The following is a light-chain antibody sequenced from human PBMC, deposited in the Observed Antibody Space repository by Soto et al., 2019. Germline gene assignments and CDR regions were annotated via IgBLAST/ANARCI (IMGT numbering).Light chain of an antibody. Sequence: EIVLTLSPCTLYLSPGERATLSCRASQYVSSAYLGWYQQKPGQAPRLLIYGTSSRATGIPDRFSGSGSGTVFTLTISRLEPADNAVYYFQQYGSSPMTLGQGTNVEI. V-gene: IGKV3-20*01. J-gene: IGKJ1*01. CDR2: GTS. CDR3: QQYGSSPMT. CDR1: QYVSSAY.